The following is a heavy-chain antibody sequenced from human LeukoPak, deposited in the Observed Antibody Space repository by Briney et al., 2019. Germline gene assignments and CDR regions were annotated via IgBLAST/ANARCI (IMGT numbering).Heavy chain of an antibody. D-gene: IGHD5-18*01. V-gene: IGHV4-59*08. CDR1: GGSLSSYY. Sequence: PSETLSLTCTVSGGSLSSYYWSWIRQPPGKGLEWIGYIYYSGSTNYSPSLKSRVTISVDTSKNQFSLKLSSVTAADTAVYYCAYSYVLGWFDPWGQGTLVTVSS. J-gene: IGHJ5*02. CDR2: IYYSGST. CDR3: AYSYVLGWFDP.